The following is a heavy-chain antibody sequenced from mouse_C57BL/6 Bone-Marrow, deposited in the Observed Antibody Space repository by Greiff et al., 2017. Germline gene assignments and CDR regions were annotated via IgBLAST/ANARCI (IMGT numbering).Heavy chain of an antibody. CDR2: IRNKANNPAT. D-gene: IGHD2-3*01. CDR3: TRRDDGFCAY. Sequence: EVKLQESGGGLVQPGGSMKLSCAASGFTFSDAWMDWVRQSPEKGLEWVAEIRNKANNPATYYAESVKGRFTISRDDSKSSVYLQMNSLRAEDTGIYYCTRRDDGFCAYWGQGTLVTVSA. V-gene: IGHV6-6*01. J-gene: IGHJ3*01. CDR1: GFTFSDAW.